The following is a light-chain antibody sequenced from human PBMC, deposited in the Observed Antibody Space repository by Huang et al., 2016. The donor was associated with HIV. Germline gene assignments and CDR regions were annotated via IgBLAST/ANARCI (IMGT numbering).Light chain of an antibody. J-gene: IGKJ2*01. CDR1: QDISNY. CDR3: QQYDNLPMYT. CDR2: DAS. V-gene: IGKV1-33*01. Sequence: DIQMTQSPSSLSASVGDRVTITCQASQDISNYLKWYQQKPGKAPKLLIYDASKLETVVPSRFSGSGSGTDFTFTISSLQPEDIATYYCQQYDNLPMYTFGQGTKLEIK.